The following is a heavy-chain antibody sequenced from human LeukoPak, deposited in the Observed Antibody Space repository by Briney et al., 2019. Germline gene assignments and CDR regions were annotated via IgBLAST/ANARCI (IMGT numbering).Heavy chain of an antibody. V-gene: IGHV1-69*05. CDR3: AATSIIFNWFDP. CDR1: GGSFGDFA. Sequence: GSSVKVSCKASGGSFGDFAIIWVRQAPGHGLEWMGRSVPMSDTKDYAQKFQGRVTFTTGESTTTAHMELSNLSPEDTAVYYCAATSIIFNWFDPWGQGTLVTVSS. J-gene: IGHJ5*02. D-gene: IGHD1-14*01. CDR2: SVPMSDTK.